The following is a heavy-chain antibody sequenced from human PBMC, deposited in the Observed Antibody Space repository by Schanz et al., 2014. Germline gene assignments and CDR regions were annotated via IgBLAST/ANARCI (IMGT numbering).Heavy chain of an antibody. CDR1: GFNLRRYS. CDR3: ARDEGRDGYNLAFDV. V-gene: IGHV3-21*04. D-gene: IGHD5-12*01. CDR2: ISATSNFV. J-gene: IGHJ3*01. Sequence: QLVESGGGLVKPGGSLRLSCATSGFNLRRYSMNWVRQAPGGGLEWVSSISATSNFVHYAASVEGRFTVSRDNANNVMYLQMNSLRAEDTAVYFCARDEGRDGYNLAFDVWGQGTLVTVSS.